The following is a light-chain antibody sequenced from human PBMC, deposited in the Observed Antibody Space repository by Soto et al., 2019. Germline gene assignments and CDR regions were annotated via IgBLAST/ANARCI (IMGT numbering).Light chain of an antibody. CDR1: QGIRND. Sequence: AIQMTQSPSSLSASVGDRVTITCRASQGIRNDLGWYQQKPGKAPKLLVYVASTLHSGVPSRFSGSGSGTDFTLTISSLQPEDFATYYCLQDYNYPWTFGQGTKVEIK. V-gene: IGKV1-6*01. CDR2: VAS. CDR3: LQDYNYPWT. J-gene: IGKJ1*01.